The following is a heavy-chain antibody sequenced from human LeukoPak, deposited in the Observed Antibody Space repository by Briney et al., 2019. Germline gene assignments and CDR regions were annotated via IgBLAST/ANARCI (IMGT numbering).Heavy chain of an antibody. Sequence: AGGSLRLSCAASGFTFSSYGMHWVRQAPGKGLEWVAFIRYDGSNKYYADSVKGRFTISRDNSKNTLYLQMNSLRAEDTAVYYCAKEVFAVYGEIYYYYGMDVWGQGTTVTVSS. CDR1: GFTFSSYG. CDR2: IRYDGSNK. D-gene: IGHD4-17*01. J-gene: IGHJ6*02. CDR3: AKEVFAVYGEIYYYYGMDV. V-gene: IGHV3-30*02.